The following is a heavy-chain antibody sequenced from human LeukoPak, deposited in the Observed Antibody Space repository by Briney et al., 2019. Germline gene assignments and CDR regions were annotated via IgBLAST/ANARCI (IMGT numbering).Heavy chain of an antibody. V-gene: IGHV3-74*01. D-gene: IGHD3-3*01. Sequence: GGSLRLSRAASGFTFSSYWMHWVRQTPGKGLVWVSRINSDGSSTSYADSVKGRFTISRDNAKNTLYLQMNSLRAEDTAVYYCAKDPLRSTYYYFDYWGQGTLVTVSS. CDR1: GFTFSSYW. CDR2: INSDGSST. J-gene: IGHJ4*02. CDR3: AKDPLRSTYYYFDY.